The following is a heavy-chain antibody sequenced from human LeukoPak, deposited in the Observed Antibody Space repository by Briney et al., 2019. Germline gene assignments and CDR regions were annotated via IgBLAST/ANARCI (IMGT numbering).Heavy chain of an antibody. V-gene: IGHV3-11*04. CDR2: ISNDSVDK. CDR1: GFMFSDYY. Sequence: GGSLRLSCVGSGFMFSDYYMSWIRQAPGKGLEWVSYISNDSVDKYYVDSVRGRFTISRDNAKKSMYLQMSGLRVEDTAVYYCARRDWVSGAVRAFDIWGQGTVVTVSS. J-gene: IGHJ3*02. CDR3: ARRDWVSGAVRAFDI. D-gene: IGHD3-3*01.